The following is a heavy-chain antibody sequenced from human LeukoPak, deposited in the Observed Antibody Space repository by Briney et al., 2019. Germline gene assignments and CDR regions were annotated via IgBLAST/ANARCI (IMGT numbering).Heavy chain of an antibody. Sequence: PSETLSLTCTVSGGSISSSSYYWGWIRQPPGKGLEWIGSIYYSGSTYYNPSLKSRVTISVDTSKNQFSLKLSSVTAADTAVYYCAREGHGGGVRYWGQGTLVTVSS. CDR3: AREGHGGGVRY. J-gene: IGHJ4*02. D-gene: IGHD1-1*01. V-gene: IGHV4-39*01. CDR1: GGSISSSSYY. CDR2: IYYSGST.